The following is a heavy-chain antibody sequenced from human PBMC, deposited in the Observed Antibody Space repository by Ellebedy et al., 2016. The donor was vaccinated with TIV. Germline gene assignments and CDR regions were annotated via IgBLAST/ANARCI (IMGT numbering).Heavy chain of an antibody. V-gene: IGHV3-30*18. J-gene: IGHJ4*02. CDR3: AKDPTTGYDRYYFDY. CDR1: GFSFSNHG. CDR2: ISYDGSIK. D-gene: IGHD5-12*01. Sequence: GESLKISXAASGFSFSNHGMHWVRQAPGKGLEWVSLISYDGSIKDYAESVKGRFTVSKDHSKKTMFLQMNSLRAEGTAVYYCAKDPTTGYDRYYFDYWGRGTLVTVSS.